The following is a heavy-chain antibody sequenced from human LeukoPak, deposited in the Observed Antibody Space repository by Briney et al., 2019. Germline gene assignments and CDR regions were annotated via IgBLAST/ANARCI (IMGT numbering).Heavy chain of an antibody. J-gene: IGHJ5*02. CDR1: GFSFNSYT. CDR3: ARDLYYDFWSGQTNWFDP. D-gene: IGHD3-3*01. CDR2: ISYDGGLQ. Sequence: GGSLRLSCAASGFSFNSYTMHWVRQSPDKGLEWVAVISYDGGLQFYGDSVKGRFIISRDNSRNTLYLQMNSLGPEDTAVYYCARDLYYDFWSGQTNWFDPWGQGTLVTVSS. V-gene: IGHV3-30-3*01.